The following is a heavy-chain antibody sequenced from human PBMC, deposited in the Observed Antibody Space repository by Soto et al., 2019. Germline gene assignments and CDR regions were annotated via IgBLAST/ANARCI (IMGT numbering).Heavy chain of an antibody. D-gene: IGHD6-25*01. J-gene: IGHJ4*02. CDR2: ISGSGGST. CDR1: GFTFSSYA. CDR3: AKDLSHGGLSYFDY. V-gene: IGHV3-23*01. Sequence: PGGSLRLPCAASGFTFSSYAMSWVRQAPGKGLEWVSAISGSGGSTYYADSVKGRFTISRDNSKNTLYLQMNSLRAEDTAVYYCAKDLSHGGLSYFDYWGQGTLVTVSS.